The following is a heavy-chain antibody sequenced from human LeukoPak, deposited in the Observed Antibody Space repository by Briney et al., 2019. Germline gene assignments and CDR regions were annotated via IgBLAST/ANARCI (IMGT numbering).Heavy chain of an antibody. V-gene: IGHV3-7*01. D-gene: IGHD4/OR15-4a*01. Sequence: GGSLRLSCAASGFTFSSYWMSWVRQAPGKGLEWVANIKQDGSEKYYVDSVEGRFTISRDNAKNSVYLQMISLRDGDTAVYYCTRDRAYGALDYWGQGTLVTVSS. CDR1: GFTFSSYW. CDR2: IKQDGSEK. CDR3: TRDRAYGALDY. J-gene: IGHJ4*02.